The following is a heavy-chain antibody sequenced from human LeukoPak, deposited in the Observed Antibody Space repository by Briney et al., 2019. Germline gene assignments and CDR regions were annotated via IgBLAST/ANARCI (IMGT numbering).Heavy chain of an antibody. J-gene: IGHJ5*02. CDR2: IYHSGST. CDR1: GDSISSGYY. V-gene: IGHV4-38-2*02. CDR3: ARGSQQLVYDWFDP. D-gene: IGHD6-13*01. Sequence: PSETLSLTCTVSGDSISSGYYWGWIRQPPGKGLEWIGSIYHSGSTYYNPSVVSRVTISVDTSKNQFSLKLSSVTAADTAVYYCARGSQQLVYDWFDPWGQGTLVTVSS.